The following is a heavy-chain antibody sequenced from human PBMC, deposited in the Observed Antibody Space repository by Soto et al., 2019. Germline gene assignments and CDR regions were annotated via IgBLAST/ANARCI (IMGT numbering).Heavy chain of an antibody. CDR2: IIPILGIA. Sequence: QVQLVQSGAEVKKPGSSVQVSCTASGGTFSSYTSSWVRQAPGQGLEWMGRIIPILGIANYAQKFQGRVTITADKSKITAYMELISLRSEDTAVYYCATHQNSAASVPWGQGTLVTVSS. D-gene: IGHD2-2*01. CDR3: ATHQNSAASVP. J-gene: IGHJ5*02. CDR1: GGTFSSYT. V-gene: IGHV1-69*02.